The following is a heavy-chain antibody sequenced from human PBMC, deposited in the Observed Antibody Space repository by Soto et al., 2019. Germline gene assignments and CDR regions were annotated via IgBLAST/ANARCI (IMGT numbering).Heavy chain of an antibody. CDR1: GGSISSYY. Sequence: QVQLQESGPGLVKPSETLSLTCTVSGGSISSYYWSWIRQPPGKGLEWIGYIYYSGSTNYNPSLKSRGTISVDTSKNQFSLKLSSVTAADTAVYYCARGWGDSRGWWFDPWGQGTLVTVSS. J-gene: IGHJ5*02. D-gene: IGHD2-21*01. CDR3: ARGWGDSRGWWFDP. V-gene: IGHV4-59*01. CDR2: IYYSGST.